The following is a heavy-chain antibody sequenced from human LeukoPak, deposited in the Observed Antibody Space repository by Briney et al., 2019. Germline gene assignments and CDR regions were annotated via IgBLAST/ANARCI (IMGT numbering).Heavy chain of an antibody. D-gene: IGHD3-9*01. Sequence: SVKVSCKASGGTFSSYAISWVRQAPGQGLEWMGGIIPIFGTANYAQKFQGRVTITTDESTSTAYMELSSLRSEDTAVYYCARALPKYDILTGYYAADYYFDYWGQGTLVTVSS. CDR3: ARALPKYDILTGYYAADYYFDY. J-gene: IGHJ4*02. V-gene: IGHV1-69*05. CDR2: IIPIFGTA. CDR1: GGTFSSYA.